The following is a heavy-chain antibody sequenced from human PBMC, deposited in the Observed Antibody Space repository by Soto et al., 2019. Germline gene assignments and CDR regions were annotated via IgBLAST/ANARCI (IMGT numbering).Heavy chain of an antibody. CDR1: GGTFSSYA. V-gene: IGHV1-69*13. Sequence: GASVKVSCKASGGTFSSYAISWVRQAPGQGLEWMGGIIPIFGTANYAQKFQGRVTITADESTSTAYMELSSLRSEDTAVYYCARAEYDSSGYYHPHFDYWGQGTLVTVSS. D-gene: IGHD3-22*01. CDR3: ARAEYDSSGYYHPHFDY. J-gene: IGHJ4*02. CDR2: IIPIFGTA.